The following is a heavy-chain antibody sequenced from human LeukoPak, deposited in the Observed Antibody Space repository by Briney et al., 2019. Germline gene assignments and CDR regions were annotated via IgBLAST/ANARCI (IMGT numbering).Heavy chain of an antibody. V-gene: IGHV3-21*01. Sequence: GGSLRLSCAASGFTFSSYSMNWVRQAPGKGLEWVSSISSSSSYIYYADSVKGRFTISRDNAKNTLYLQMGSLRAEDMAVYYCARADYDSSAYYADFWGQGTLVTVSS. CDR3: ARADYDSSAYYADF. CDR2: ISSSSSYI. CDR1: GFTFSSYS. D-gene: IGHD3-22*01. J-gene: IGHJ4*02.